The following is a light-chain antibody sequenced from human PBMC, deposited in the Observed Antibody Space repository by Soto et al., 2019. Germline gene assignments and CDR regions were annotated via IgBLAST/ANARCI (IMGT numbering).Light chain of an antibody. Sequence: QSALTQPASVSGSPGQSITISCTGTSSDVGAYNYVSWYQQHPGKAPKLMIFEVNNRPSGVSNRFFGSKSGNTASLAISGLQAEDEADYYCSSYTSSSTLVFGGGTKLTVL. CDR2: EVN. J-gene: IGLJ2*01. CDR1: SSDVGAYNY. V-gene: IGLV2-14*01. CDR3: SSYTSSSTLV.